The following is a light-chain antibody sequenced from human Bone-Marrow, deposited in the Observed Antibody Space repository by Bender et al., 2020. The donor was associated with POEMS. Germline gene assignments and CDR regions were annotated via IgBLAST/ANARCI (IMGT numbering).Light chain of an antibody. Sequence: SYELTQPPSVSVSPGQTARITCSGDSLAKQSAFWYQQKPGQAPFLVIYQDTERPSGIPERFFGSTSGTTVTLTISGVQAEDEADYYCQSGDSRGTYVFGTGTKVTVL. V-gene: IGLV3-25*03. CDR2: QDT. CDR1: SLAKQS. J-gene: IGLJ1*01. CDR3: QSGDSRGTYV.